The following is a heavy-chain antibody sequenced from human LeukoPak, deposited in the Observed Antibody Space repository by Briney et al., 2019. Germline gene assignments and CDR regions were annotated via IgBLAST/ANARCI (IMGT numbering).Heavy chain of an antibody. D-gene: IGHD6-19*01. CDR3: ARVWSSGWYPYYYYYMDV. Sequence: GGSLRLSCAASGFTFSSYSMNWVRQAPGKGLDWVSSISSSSSYIYYADSVKGRFTISRDNAKNSLYLQMNSLRAEDTAVYYCARVWSSGWYPYYYYYMDVWGQGTTVTVSS. CDR2: ISSSSSYI. CDR1: GFTFSSYS. V-gene: IGHV3-21*01. J-gene: IGHJ6*03.